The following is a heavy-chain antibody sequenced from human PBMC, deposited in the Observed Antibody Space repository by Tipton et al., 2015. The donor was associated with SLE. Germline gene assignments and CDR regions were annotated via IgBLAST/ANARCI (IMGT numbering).Heavy chain of an antibody. V-gene: IGHV4-59*12. Sequence: TLSLTCTISGGTITNYYWHWLRQSPGKGLQWIAYVYHGGANAYNPSFTSRVTVSLVTSKRQFSLKLSSVTAADTAVYYCARDPNGGYVRFDYWGLGALVTVSS. CDR1: GGTITNYY. J-gene: IGHJ4*02. CDR2: VYHGGAN. CDR3: ARDPNGGYVRFDY. D-gene: IGHD7-27*01.